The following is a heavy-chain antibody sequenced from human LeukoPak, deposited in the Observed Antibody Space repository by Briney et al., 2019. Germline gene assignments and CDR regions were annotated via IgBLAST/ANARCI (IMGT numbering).Heavy chain of an antibody. CDR2: FFSSGNT. D-gene: IGHD3-10*01. J-gene: IGHJ4*02. V-gene: IGHV4-4*07. CDR1: GGSFTSFY. Sequence: SETLSLTCTVSGGSFTSFYWSWIRQSAGKGLEWIGRFFSSGNTNYNPSFKSRATISVDKSKNQFSLKLTSVTAADTAVYYCARYSGIYGHGYWGQGTLVSVSS. CDR3: ARYSGIYGHGY.